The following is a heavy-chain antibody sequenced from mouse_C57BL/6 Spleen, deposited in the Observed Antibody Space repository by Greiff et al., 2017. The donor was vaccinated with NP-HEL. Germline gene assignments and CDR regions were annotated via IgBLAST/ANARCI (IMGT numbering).Heavy chain of an antibody. Sequence: QLVESGGGLVKPGGSLKLSCAASGFTFSDYGMHWVRQAPEKGLEWVAYISSGSSTIYYADTVKGRFTISRDNAKNTLFLQMTSLRSEDTAMYYCARGATVVADYYAMDYWGQGTSVTVSS. D-gene: IGHD1-1*01. CDR2: ISSGSSTI. CDR3: ARGATVVADYYAMDY. J-gene: IGHJ4*01. CDR1: GFTFSDYG. V-gene: IGHV5-17*01.